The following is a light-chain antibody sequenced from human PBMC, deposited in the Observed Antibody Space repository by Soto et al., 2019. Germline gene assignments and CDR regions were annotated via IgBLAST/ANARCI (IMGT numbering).Light chain of an antibody. CDR1: SSDVGGYDY. CDR3: SSFTTTSTQV. V-gene: IGLV2-14*01. CDR2: EVS. Sequence: QSALTQPASVSGSPGQLITSSCTGTSSDVGGYDYVSWYQLHPGKAPKLMVFEVSNRPSGVSYSFSGSKSGNTASLTIYGLQAEDEAHYFCSSFTTTSTQVFGTATTVAVL. J-gene: IGLJ1*01.